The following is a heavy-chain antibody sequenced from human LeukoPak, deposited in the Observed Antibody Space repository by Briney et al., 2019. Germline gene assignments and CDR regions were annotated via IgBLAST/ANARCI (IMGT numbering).Heavy chain of an antibody. J-gene: IGHJ4*02. Sequence: SETLSLTCTVSGGSINTYYWSWIRQPPGKGLDWIGYISYSGSTSYNPSLKSRVTITVDTSKNQFSLKLSSVTAADTAVYYCAREGYDSNIYYKADYWGQGTLVTVSS. CDR1: GGSINTYY. CDR3: AREGYDSNIYYKADY. D-gene: IGHD3-22*01. CDR2: ISYSGST. V-gene: IGHV4-59*01.